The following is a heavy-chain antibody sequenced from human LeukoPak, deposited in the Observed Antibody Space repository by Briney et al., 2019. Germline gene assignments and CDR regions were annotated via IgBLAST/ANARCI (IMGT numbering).Heavy chain of an antibody. CDR3: AREDGYNQRGDAFDI. J-gene: IGHJ3*02. CDR2: ISGSGGST. Sequence: GGSLRLSCAASGFTFSSYAMTWVRQAPGKGLEWVSSISGSGGSTYYADSVKGRFTISRDNAKNSLYLQMNGLRAEDTAVYYCAREDGYNQRGDAFDIWGQGTMVTVSS. D-gene: IGHD5-24*01. V-gene: IGHV3-23*01. CDR1: GFTFSSYA.